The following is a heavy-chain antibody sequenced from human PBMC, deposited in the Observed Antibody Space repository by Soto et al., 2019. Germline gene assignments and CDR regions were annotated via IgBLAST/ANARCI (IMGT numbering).Heavy chain of an antibody. Sequence: QVQLVQSGAEVKKPGSSVKVSCKASGGTFSSYAISWVRQAPGQGLEWMGGIIPIFGTANYAQKFQGRVTITADESTSTAYMGLSSLRSEDTAVYYCARSPGGTAMVRRYYYYGMDVWGQGTTVTVSS. CDR1: GGTFSSYA. J-gene: IGHJ6*02. V-gene: IGHV1-69*12. D-gene: IGHD5-18*01. CDR2: IIPIFGTA. CDR3: ARSPGGTAMVRRYYYYGMDV.